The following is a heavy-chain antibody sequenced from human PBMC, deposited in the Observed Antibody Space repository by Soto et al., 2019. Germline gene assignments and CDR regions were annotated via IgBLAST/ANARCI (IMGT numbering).Heavy chain of an antibody. Sequence: PGGSLRLSCVASGFTFSNFEMSWVRQAPGKGLEWVASIRSTGTNIFYADSVKGRFTISRDNGKSSLFLHMNSLRTEDTALYYCAAGCCGHDPSYFDYWGQGTLVTVSS. D-gene: IGHD5-12*01. J-gene: IGHJ4*02. V-gene: IGHV3-48*03. CDR3: AAGCCGHDPSYFDY. CDR2: IRSTGTNI. CDR1: GFTFSNFE.